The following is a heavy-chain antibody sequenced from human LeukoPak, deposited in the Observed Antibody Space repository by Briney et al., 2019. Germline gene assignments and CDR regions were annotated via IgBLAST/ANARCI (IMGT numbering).Heavy chain of an antibody. CDR1: GGTFSSYA. J-gene: IGHJ5*02. V-gene: IGHV1-69*13. CDR2: IIPIFGTA. CDR3: ATSPAASDNWFDP. D-gene: IGHD2-2*01. Sequence: GASVKVSCKASGGTFSSYAISWVRPAPGQGLGWMGGIIPIFGTANYAQKFQGRVTITADESTSTAYMELSSLRSEDTAVYYCATSPAASDNWFDPWGQGTLVTVSS.